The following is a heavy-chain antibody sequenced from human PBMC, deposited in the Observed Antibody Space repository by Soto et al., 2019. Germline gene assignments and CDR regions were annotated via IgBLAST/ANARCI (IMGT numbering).Heavy chain of an antibody. D-gene: IGHD3-22*01. Sequence: ASVKVSCKASGYTFTIYAMNWVRQAPGQRLEWMRWINAANGNTKYSQKFQGRFTISRDNSKNTLYLQMSSLRAEDTAVYYCVKEGYYYDSSGYYYGWFDPWGQGTLVTVSS. CDR3: VKEGYYYDSSGYYYGWFDP. V-gene: IGHV1-3*01. J-gene: IGHJ5*02. CDR2: INAANGNT. CDR1: GYTFTIYA.